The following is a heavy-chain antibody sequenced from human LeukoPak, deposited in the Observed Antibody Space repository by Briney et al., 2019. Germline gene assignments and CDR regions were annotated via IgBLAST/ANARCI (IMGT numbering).Heavy chain of an antibody. CDR1: GGSIRSSYYY. Sequence: SETLSLTCTVSGGSIRSSYYYWGWIRQHPGKGLEWIGYIYYSGSTYYNPSLKSRVTISVDTSKNQFSLKLSSVTAADTAVYYCARAEPDYGDYFYYFDYWGQGTLVTVSS. D-gene: IGHD4-17*01. J-gene: IGHJ4*02. CDR3: ARAEPDYGDYFYYFDY. CDR2: IYYSGST. V-gene: IGHV4-31*03.